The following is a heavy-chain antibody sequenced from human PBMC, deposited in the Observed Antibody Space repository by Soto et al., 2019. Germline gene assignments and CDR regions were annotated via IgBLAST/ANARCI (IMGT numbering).Heavy chain of an antibody. D-gene: IGHD3-10*01. J-gene: IGHJ6*02. CDR3: ARMVRGVIGGGYYYYGMDV. V-gene: IGHV5-51*01. Sequence: GESLKISCKGSGYSFTSYWIGWVRQMPGKGLEWRGIIYPGDSDTRYSPSFQGQVTISADKSISTAYLQWSSLKASDTAMYYCARMVRGVIGGGYYYYGMDVWGQGTTVTVS. CDR1: GYSFTSYW. CDR2: IYPGDSDT.